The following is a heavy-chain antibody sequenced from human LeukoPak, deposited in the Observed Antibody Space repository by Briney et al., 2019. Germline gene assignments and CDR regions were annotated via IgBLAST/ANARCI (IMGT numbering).Heavy chain of an antibody. V-gene: IGHV4-34*01. Sequence: SETLSLTCAVYGGSFSGYYWSWIRQPPGKGLEWIGEINHSGSTNYNPSLKSRVTISVDTSKNQFSLKLSSVTAADTAVCYCARLESAAAGNRWFDPWGQGILVTVSS. CDR2: INHSGST. J-gene: IGHJ5*02. CDR3: ARLESAAAGNRWFDP. D-gene: IGHD6-13*01. CDR1: GGSFSGYY.